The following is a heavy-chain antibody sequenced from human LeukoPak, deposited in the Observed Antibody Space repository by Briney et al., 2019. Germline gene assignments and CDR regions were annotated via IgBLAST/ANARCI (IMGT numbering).Heavy chain of an antibody. Sequence: SETLSLTCTVSGGPISSYYWSWIRQPPGKGLEWIGYIYYSGSTNYNPSLKSRDTISVDTSKNQFSLKLSSVTAADTAVYYCARGYSGYDAFDIWGQGTMVTVSS. CDR1: GGPISSYY. D-gene: IGHD5-12*01. CDR2: IYYSGST. V-gene: IGHV4-59*01. J-gene: IGHJ3*02. CDR3: ARGYSGYDAFDI.